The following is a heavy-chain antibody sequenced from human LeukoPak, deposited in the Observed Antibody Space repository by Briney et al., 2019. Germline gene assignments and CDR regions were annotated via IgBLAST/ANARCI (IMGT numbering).Heavy chain of an antibody. V-gene: IGHV3-33*06. J-gene: IGHJ4*02. CDR3: AKDRSGISDY. Sequence: GRSLRLSCAASGFTFSSYGMHWVRQAPGKGLEWVAVIWDDGSNKYYADSVKGRFTISRDNSKNTLYLQMNSLRAEDTAVYYCAKDRSGISDYWGQGTLVTVSS. CDR2: IWDDGSNK. CDR1: GFTFSSYG. D-gene: IGHD3-10*01.